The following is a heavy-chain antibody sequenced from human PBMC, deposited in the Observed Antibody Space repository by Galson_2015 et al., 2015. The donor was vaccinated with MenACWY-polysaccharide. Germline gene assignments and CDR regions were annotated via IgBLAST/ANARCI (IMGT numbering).Heavy chain of an antibody. CDR3: AKAGAKYCRGSSCYFNWFDP. CDR2: INADGSAT. Sequence: SLRLSCAASGFSFSTYWMHWVRHAPGKGLVWVSRINADGSATGYADSVRGRFTISRDNAKNTLYLEMNSLRAGDTAVYYCAKAGAKYCRGSSCYFNWFDPWGQGTLVTVSS. D-gene: IGHD2-15*01. V-gene: IGHV3-74*01. J-gene: IGHJ5*02. CDR1: GFSFSTYW.